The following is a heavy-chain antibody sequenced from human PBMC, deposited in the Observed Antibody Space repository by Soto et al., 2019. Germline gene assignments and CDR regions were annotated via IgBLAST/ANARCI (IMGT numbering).Heavy chain of an antibody. V-gene: IGHV4-34*01. Sequence: PSETLSLTCAAYGGSFSGYYWSWIRQPPGRGLEWIGEINHSGSTNYNPSLKSRVTISVDTSKNQFSLKLSSVTAADTAVYYCARGSQWLPIDYWGQGTLVTVSS. D-gene: IGHD3-22*01. J-gene: IGHJ4*02. CDR2: INHSGST. CDR1: GGSFSGYY. CDR3: ARGSQWLPIDY.